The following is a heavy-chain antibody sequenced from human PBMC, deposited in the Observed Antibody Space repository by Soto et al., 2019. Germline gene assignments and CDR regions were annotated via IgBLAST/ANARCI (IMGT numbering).Heavy chain of an antibody. D-gene: IGHD2-2*01. V-gene: IGHV1-69*13. CDR3: ARVCRTGRSPRCYDF. CDR2: IIPIFGTA. CDR1: GGTFSSYA. Sequence: ASVKVSCKASGGTFSSYAISWVRQAPGQGLEWMGGIIPIFGTADYAQKFQGRVTITADESTSTAYMELSSLRSEDTAVYYCARVCRTGRSPRCYDFWGQGTLVTVSS. J-gene: IGHJ4*02.